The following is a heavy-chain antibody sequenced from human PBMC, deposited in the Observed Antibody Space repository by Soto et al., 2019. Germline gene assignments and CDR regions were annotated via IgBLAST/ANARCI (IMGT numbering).Heavy chain of an antibody. J-gene: IGHJ4*02. Sequence: GASVKVSCKASGYTFTSYCISWVRQAPGQGLEWMGWISAYNGNTNYAQKLQGRVTMTTDTSTSTAYMELRSLRSDDTAVYYCVVAAQPYYFDYWGQGTLVTVS. CDR2: ISAYNGNT. CDR1: GYTFTSYC. CDR3: VVAAQPYYFDY. D-gene: IGHD2-15*01. V-gene: IGHV1-18*01.